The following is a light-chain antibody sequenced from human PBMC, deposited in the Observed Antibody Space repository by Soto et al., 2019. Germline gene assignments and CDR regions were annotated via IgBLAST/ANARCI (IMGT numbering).Light chain of an antibody. CDR3: QQYYNWPLGYT. CDR1: QSVGIN. V-gene: IGKV3-15*01. Sequence: EIVMTQSPATLSVSPGERATLSCRASQSVGINLAWYQQKPGQAPRLLIYGAATRATGIPARFSSSGSGTEFTLIISSLQSEDFAVYYCQQYYNWPLGYTFGQGTKLEIK. J-gene: IGKJ2*01. CDR2: GAA.